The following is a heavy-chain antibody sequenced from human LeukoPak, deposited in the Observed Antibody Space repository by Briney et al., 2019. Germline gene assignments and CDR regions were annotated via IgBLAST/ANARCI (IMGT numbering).Heavy chain of an antibody. V-gene: IGHV4-4*07. CDR2: IYISAST. CDR3: ARGRYCSATRCSGGDAFDI. J-gene: IGHJ3*02. Sequence: SETLSLTCTVSGGSISNYCWSWIRQPAGKGLEWIGCIYISASTNYNPSLKRRITLSVEASKNQFSLRLSTLTAADTAVYYGARGRYCSATRCSGGDAFDIWGQGTVVTVSS. CDR1: GGSISNYC. D-gene: IGHD2-15*01.